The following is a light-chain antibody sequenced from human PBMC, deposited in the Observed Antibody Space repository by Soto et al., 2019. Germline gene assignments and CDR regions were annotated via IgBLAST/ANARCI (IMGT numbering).Light chain of an antibody. CDR2: DNN. V-gene: IGLV1-51*01. CDR3: GTWDSSMSAYV. Sequence: QSVLTQPPSVSAAPGQKVTISCSGSSSNIGNNYVSWYQQLPGTAPKLLIYDNNKRPSGTPDRFSGSKSGTSATLGITGLQNGDEADYYCGTWDSSMSAYVFGTGNKVTVL. J-gene: IGLJ1*01. CDR1: SSNIGNNY.